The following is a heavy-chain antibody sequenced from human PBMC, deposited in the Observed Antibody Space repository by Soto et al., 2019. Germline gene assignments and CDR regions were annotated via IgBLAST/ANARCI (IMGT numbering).Heavy chain of an antibody. V-gene: IGHV4-30-2*01. J-gene: IGHJ4*02. D-gene: IGHD3-22*01. CDR3: ARGSPYYDSSGYYFDY. CDR1: GGSISSGGYS. Sequence: SETLSLTCAVSGGSISSGGYSWSWIRQPPGKGLEWIGYIYHSGSTYYNPSLKSRVTISVDRSKNQFSLKLSSVTAADTAVYYCARGSPYYDSSGYYFDYWGQGTLVTAPQ. CDR2: IYHSGST.